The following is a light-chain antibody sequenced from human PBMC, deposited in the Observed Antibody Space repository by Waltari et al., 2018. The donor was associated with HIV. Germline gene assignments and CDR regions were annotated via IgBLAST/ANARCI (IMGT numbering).Light chain of an antibody. CDR1: HNVGTW. J-gene: IGKJ2*01. V-gene: IGKV1-5*03. CDR2: KTS. Sequence: DIQMTQSPSTLSASLGDRVSITCRASHNVGTWLAWYQQKPGKAPSLLISKTSTLESGVPTNFSGSGSGTYFTLTISALRPDDFASYFCQQYSSFPITFGQGTKL. CDR3: QQYSSFPIT.